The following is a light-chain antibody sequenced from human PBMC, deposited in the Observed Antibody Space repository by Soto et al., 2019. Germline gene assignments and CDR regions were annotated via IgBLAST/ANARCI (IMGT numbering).Light chain of an antibody. Sequence: EIVLTRSPGTLSLSPGERATLSCRASRSVSSSYLAWYQQQPGQAPRLLIYGASSRATGIPDRFSGSGSGTDFTLTISRLEPEDFAVYYCQQYGSSPTWTLGQGTKVDSK. J-gene: IGKJ1*01. V-gene: IGKV3-20*01. CDR3: QQYGSSPTWT. CDR2: GAS. CDR1: RSVSSSY.